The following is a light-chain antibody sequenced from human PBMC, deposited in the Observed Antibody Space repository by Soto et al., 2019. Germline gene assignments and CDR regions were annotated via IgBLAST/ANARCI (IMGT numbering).Light chain of an antibody. CDR1: QSIRSN. CDR2: DAS. V-gene: IGKV3-11*01. Sequence: EVVMTQSPATLSVSPGESATLSCRASQSIRSNSLAWYQQKPGQPPRLLIYDASNRATGIPARFSGSGSGTDFTLTISSLEPEDFAVYYCQQRSNWPPITFGQGTRLEIK. CDR3: QQRSNWPPIT. J-gene: IGKJ5*01.